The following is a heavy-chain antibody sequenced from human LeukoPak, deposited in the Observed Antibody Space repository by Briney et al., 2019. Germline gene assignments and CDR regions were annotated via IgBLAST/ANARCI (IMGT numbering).Heavy chain of an antibody. CDR3: ARGTYYYGSGSYFGAY. CDR1: GFTFSSYE. D-gene: IGHD3-10*01. J-gene: IGHJ4*02. CDR2: ISNSGSTI. Sequence: GGSLRLSCAASGFTFSSYEMNWVRQAPGKGLEWVSYISNSGSTIYYADSVKGRFTISRDIAKNSLYLQMSSLRAEDTAVYYCARGTYYYGSGSYFGAYWGQGTLVTVSS. V-gene: IGHV3-48*03.